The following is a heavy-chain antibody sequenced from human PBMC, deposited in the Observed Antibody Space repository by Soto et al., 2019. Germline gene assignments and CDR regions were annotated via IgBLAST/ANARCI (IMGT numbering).Heavy chain of an antibody. V-gene: IGHV4-31*03. CDR2: IYSTEST. J-gene: IGHJ4*02. Sequence: QVQLQESGPGLVKPSQTLSFTCTVSGGSISSGSYYWSWIRQHPGKGLEWIGYIYSTESTNYNPSLKSRLSISVDMSASQFSLKLSSVTVADTAVYYCARSDSSGKTRYYFDHWGQGTLVTVSS. CDR1: GGSISSGSYY. D-gene: IGHD3-22*01. CDR3: ARSDSSGKTRYYFDH.